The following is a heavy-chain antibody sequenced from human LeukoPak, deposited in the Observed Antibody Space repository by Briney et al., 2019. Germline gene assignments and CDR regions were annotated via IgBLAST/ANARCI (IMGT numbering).Heavy chain of an antibody. V-gene: IGHV1-2*02. CDR3: ARGPNLLMVYAIQVAWFDP. CDR2: INPNSGGT. D-gene: IGHD2-8*01. J-gene: IGHJ5*02. CDR1: GYTFTGYY. Sequence: ASVKVSCKASGYTFTGYYMHWVRQAPGQGLEWMGWINPNSGGTNYAQEFQGRVTMTRDTSISTVYMELSRLRSDDTAVYYCARGPNLLMVYAIQVAWFDPWGQGTLVTVSS.